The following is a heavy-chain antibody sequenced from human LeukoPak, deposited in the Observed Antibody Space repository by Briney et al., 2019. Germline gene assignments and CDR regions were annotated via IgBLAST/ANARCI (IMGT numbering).Heavy chain of an antibody. CDR2: IWFDGRNK. V-gene: IGHV3-33*01. Sequence: GGSLRLSCAASRFTFSNYGMHWVRQAPGKGLEWVALIWFDGRNKFHADSVKGRFTISRDNSKNTLFLQMNRLRAEDTAVYYCAREWGPIAVSGGPGYWGQGALVTVSS. J-gene: IGHJ4*02. CDR3: AREWGPIAVSGGPGY. CDR1: RFTFSNYG. D-gene: IGHD6-19*01.